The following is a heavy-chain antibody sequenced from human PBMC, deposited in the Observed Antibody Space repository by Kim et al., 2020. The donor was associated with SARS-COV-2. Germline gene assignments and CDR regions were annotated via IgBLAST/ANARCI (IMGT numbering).Heavy chain of an antibody. Sequence: TCHADSVKGRFTIPRDNSKNTLLLQMNSLRGADTAVYYCARGFTSSSDFDYWGQGALVTISS. V-gene: IGHV3-30*01. D-gene: IGHD6-6*01. CDR2: T. J-gene: IGHJ4*02. CDR3: ARGFTSSSDFDY.